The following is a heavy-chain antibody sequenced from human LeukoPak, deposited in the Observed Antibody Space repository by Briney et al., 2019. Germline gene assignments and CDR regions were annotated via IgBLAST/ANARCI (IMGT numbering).Heavy chain of an antibody. J-gene: IGHJ4*02. CDR1: GESISGYY. Sequence: SETLSLTCTVSGESISGYYWSWIRQFPGKGLEWIGRIYTSGSTNYNPSLKSRVTMSVDTSKNQFSLKLSSVTAADTAVYYCARGRAAAGLFDYWGQGTLVTVSS. CDR3: ARGRAAAGLFDY. D-gene: IGHD6-13*01. V-gene: IGHV4-4*07. CDR2: IYTSGST.